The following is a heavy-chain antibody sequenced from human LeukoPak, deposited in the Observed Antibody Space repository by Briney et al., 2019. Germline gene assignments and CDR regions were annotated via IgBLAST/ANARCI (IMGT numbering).Heavy chain of an antibody. Sequence: SETLSLTCAVYGGSFSGYYWSWIRQPPGKGLEWIGEINHSGSTNYKPSLKRRVTISVDTSKNQFSLKLSSVTAADTAVYYCARRLRPGSYYFDYWGQGTLVTVSS. CDR3: ARRLRPGSYYFDY. CDR1: GGSFSGYY. CDR2: INHSGST. V-gene: IGHV4-34*01. J-gene: IGHJ4*02. D-gene: IGHD4-17*01.